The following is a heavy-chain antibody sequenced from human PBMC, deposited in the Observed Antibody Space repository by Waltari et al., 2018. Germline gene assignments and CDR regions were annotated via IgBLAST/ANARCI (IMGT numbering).Heavy chain of an antibody. CDR1: GFTFISHW. J-gene: IGHJ4*02. V-gene: IGHV3-74*01. CDR3: ASYVMIKE. CDR2: INSDGSST. Sequence: EVQLVESGGGLVQPGGSLRLSCAASGFTFISHWMHWVRQAPGKGLVWVSRINSDGSSTNYADSVKGRFTISRDNAKNTLYLQMNGLRAEDTAVYYCASYVMIKEWGQGTLVTVSS. D-gene: IGHD3-16*01.